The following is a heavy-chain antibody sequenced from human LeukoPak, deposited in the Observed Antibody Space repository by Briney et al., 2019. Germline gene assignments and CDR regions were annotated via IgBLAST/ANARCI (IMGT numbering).Heavy chain of an antibody. CDR2: MNPNSGNT. Sequence: ASVKVSCKASGYTCTSYDINWVRQATGQGLEWMGWMNPNSGNTGYAQKFQGRVTMTRNTSISTAYMELSSLRSEDTAVYYCARVYSYGSLDAFDIWGQGTMVTVSS. CDR1: GYTCTSYD. CDR3: ARVYSYGSLDAFDI. D-gene: IGHD5-18*01. J-gene: IGHJ3*02. V-gene: IGHV1-8*01.